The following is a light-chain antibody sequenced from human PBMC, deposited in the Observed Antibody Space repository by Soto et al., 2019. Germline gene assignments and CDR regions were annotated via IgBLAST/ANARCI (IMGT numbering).Light chain of an antibody. CDR3: CSYASSTTYVI. CDR1: NSDVGRYNL. J-gene: IGLJ2*01. Sequence: QSVLTQPASVSGSPRQSITISCTGTNSDVGRYNLVSWYQQRPGQAPQVLIYEVTKRPSGVSDRFSGSKSGNTASLTISGLQAEDEGEYFCCSYASSTTYVIFGGGTKLTVL. CDR2: EVT. V-gene: IGLV2-23*02.